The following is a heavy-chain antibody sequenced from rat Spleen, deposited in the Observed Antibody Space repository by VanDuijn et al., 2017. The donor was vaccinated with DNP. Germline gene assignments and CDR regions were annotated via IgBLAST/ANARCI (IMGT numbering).Heavy chain of an antibody. D-gene: IGHD1-4*01. V-gene: IGHV5-29*01. Sequence: EVQLVESGGGLVQPGRSLKLSCAASGFSFSNYGMAWVRQAPTKGLKWRATINWDGNSTHNRDSVKGRFTIYRDNGKRTLYLQMDSMNSEDTATYYCTRTGDYPGGFAYWGQGTLVTVSS. CDR1: GFSFSNYG. CDR3: TRTGDYPGGFAY. CDR2: INWDGNST. J-gene: IGHJ3*01.